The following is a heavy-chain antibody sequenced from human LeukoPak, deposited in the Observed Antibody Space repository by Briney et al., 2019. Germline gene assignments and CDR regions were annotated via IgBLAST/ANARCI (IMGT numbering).Heavy chain of an antibody. J-gene: IGHJ4*02. Sequence: GGSLRLSCAASGFTFSSYWMNWVRQAPGKGLEWVSAISNNGGYTYYADSVQGRFTISRDNSKSTLCLQMNSLRAEDTAVYYCAKQLGYCSDGSCYFPYWGQGTLVTVSS. CDR1: GFTFSSYW. D-gene: IGHD2-15*01. CDR2: ISNNGGYT. V-gene: IGHV3-23*01. CDR3: AKQLGYCSDGSCYFPY.